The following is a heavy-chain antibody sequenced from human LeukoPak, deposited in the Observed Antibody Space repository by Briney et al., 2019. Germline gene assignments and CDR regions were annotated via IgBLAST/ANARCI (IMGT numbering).Heavy chain of an antibody. CDR3: ARGSSGWSAFDY. CDR2: INAGNGNT. CDR1: GCTFTSYA. D-gene: IGHD6-19*01. J-gene: IGHJ4*02. Sequence: ASVKVSCKASGCTFTSYAMHWVRQAPGQRLEWMGWINAGNGNTKYSQKFQGRVTITRDTSASTAYMELSSLRSEDTAVYYCARGSSGWSAFDYWGQGTLVTVSS. V-gene: IGHV1-3*01.